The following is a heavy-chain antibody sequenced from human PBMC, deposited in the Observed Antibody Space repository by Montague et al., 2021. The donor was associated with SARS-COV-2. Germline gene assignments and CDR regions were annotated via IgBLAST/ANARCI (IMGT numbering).Heavy chain of an antibody. CDR3: AGLGDGVVPSPILGVEAYYSYYYMDV. CDR2: IHNDGRT. Sequence: SETLSLTCTVPGGSFSNCSSNWVRHPPPQGLERVWDIHNDGRTNTNPNPTVKVPISASTSKNQIPLKLTSVAATATAVYYCAGLGDGVVPSPILGVEAYYSYYYMDVWGKGTTVTVSS. CDR1: GGSFSNCS. D-gene: IGHD2-2*02. V-gene: IGHV4-34*01. J-gene: IGHJ6*03.